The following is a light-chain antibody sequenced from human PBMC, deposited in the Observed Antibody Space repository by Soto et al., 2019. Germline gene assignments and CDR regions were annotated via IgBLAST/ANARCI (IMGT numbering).Light chain of an antibody. CDR3: QQYGSSPRT. Sequence: EIVLTQSPGTLSLSPGESATLSCRASQSVSSSYLAWYQQKPGQAPRLLIYGASSRATGITDRFSGSGSGTDFTLTISRLEPADFAVYYCQQYGSSPRTFGQGTKVEIK. CDR1: QSVSSSY. CDR2: GAS. J-gene: IGKJ1*01. V-gene: IGKV3-20*01.